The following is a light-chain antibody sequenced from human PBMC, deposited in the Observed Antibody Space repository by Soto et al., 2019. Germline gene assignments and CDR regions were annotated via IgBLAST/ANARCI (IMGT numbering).Light chain of an antibody. J-gene: IGKJ1*01. CDR1: QNVFHSSNNNNF. V-gene: IGKV4-1*01. CDR3: QQYYDLPWT. Sequence: DIVMTQSPDSLAVSLGERATINCKSSQNVFHSSNNNNFLAWYQQKPGQPPKLLIYWSSTRESGVPDRFSGSGSETDFTLTISSLQAEDVAVYFCQQYYDLPWTFCQGTKVEIK. CDR2: WSS.